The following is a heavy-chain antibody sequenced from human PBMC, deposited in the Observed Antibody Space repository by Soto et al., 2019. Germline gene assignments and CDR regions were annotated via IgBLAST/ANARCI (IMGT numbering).Heavy chain of an antibody. CDR1: GGSFSCYY. CDR3: ARVTRFLEWSRTFDY. J-gene: IGHJ4*02. CDR2: INHSGST. V-gene: IGHV4-34*01. Sequence: KPSETLSLTCAVYGGSFSCYYWSWIRQPPGKGLEWIGEINHSGSTNYNPSLKSRVTISVDTSKNQFSLKLSSVTAADTAVYYCARVTRFLEWSRTFDYWGQGTLVTVSS. D-gene: IGHD3-3*01.